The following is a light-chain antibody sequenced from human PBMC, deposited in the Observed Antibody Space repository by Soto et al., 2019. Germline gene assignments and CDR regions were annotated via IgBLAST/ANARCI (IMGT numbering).Light chain of an antibody. CDR2: EVS. J-gene: IGLJ3*02. CDR3: SSYTSTSTPWV. CDR1: SSDVGAYKF. Sequence: QSVLTQPDSVSGSPGQSITIFCSGTSSDVGAYKFVSWYRHHPGKAPQVMIYEVSHRPSGVSNRFSGSKSGNTASLTISGLQPEDEGDYYCSSYTSTSTPWVFGGGTKLTVL. V-gene: IGLV2-14*01.